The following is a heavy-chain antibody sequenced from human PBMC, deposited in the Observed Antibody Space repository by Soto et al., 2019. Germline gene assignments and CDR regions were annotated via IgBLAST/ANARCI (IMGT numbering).Heavy chain of an antibody. CDR1: GFTFTSYG. CDR2: ISGSGGST. CDR3: AQDSRYGGY. J-gene: IGHJ4*02. V-gene: IGHV3-23*01. D-gene: IGHD1-1*01. Sequence: EVQLLESGGGLVQPGGSLRVSCVASGFTFTSYGMSWVRQAPGKGLEWVSGISGSGGSTSYADSVRGRLTISRDNSENTLYLQMNSLRAEDTAVYYCAQDSRYGGYWGQGTLVTVSS.